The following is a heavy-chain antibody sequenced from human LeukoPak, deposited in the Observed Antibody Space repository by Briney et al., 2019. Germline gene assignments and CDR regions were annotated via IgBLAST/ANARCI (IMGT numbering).Heavy chain of an antibody. Sequence: PSETLSLTCAVYGGSFSGYYWSWIRQPPGKGLEWIGEINHSGSTNYNPSLKSRVTISVDTSKNQFSLKLSSVTAADTAVYYCASRLRYFDWSRVFDYWGQGTLVTVSS. D-gene: IGHD3-9*01. CDR3: ASRLRYFDWSRVFDY. CDR1: GGSFSGYY. CDR2: INHSGST. V-gene: IGHV4-34*01. J-gene: IGHJ4*02.